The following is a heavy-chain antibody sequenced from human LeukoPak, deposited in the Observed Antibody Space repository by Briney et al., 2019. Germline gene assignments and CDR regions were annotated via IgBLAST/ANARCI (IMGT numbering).Heavy chain of an antibody. CDR1: GFTLDDYA. CDR2: ISWNSGSI. J-gene: IGHJ3*02. D-gene: IGHD2-21*01. Sequence: GGSLRLSCAASGFTLDDYAMHWVRHAPGKGLEWVSGISWNSGSIGYADSVKGRFTISRDNAKNSLYLQMNSLRAEDTALYYCAKDTHIVAGFDAFDIWGQGTMVTVSS. V-gene: IGHV3-9*01. CDR3: AKDTHIVAGFDAFDI.